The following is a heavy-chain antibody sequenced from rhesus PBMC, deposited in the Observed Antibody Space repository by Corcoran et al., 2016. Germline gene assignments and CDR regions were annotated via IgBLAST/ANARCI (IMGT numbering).Heavy chain of an antibody. CDR1: EFTFSSYD. Sequence: VEQLVESGGGLVQPGASLRLSCAASEFTFSSYDMHWVRQAPGKGLEWVSAIRIGGGTYYPDSVKGRFTISRDNAKNSLYLQMNSLRAEDTAVYYCARGRYSGSYFDYWGQGVLVTVSS. D-gene: IGHD3-16*01. CDR3: ARGRYSGSYFDY. V-gene: IGHV3-132*01. J-gene: IGHJ4*01. CDR2: IRIGGGT.